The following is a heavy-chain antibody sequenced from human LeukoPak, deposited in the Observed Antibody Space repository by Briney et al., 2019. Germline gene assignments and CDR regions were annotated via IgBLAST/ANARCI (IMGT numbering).Heavy chain of an antibody. D-gene: IGHD6-19*01. CDR2: IKQDGSEK. CDR1: GFTVSSYW. CDR3: AREQWLGY. Sequence: GGSLRLSCAASGFTVSSYWMSWVRQAPGKGLEWVANIKQDGSEKYYVDSVKGRFTISRDNAKNSLYLQMNSLRAEDTAVYYCAREQWLGYWGQGTLVTVSS. V-gene: IGHV3-7*01. J-gene: IGHJ4*02.